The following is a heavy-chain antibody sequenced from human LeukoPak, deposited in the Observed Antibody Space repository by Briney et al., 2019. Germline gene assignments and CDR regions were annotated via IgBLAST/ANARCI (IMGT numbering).Heavy chain of an antibody. CDR2: ISGSGGST. D-gene: IGHD3-22*01. Sequence: PGGSLRLSCAASGFTFSSYAMSWVRQAPGKGLEWVSSISGSGGSTYYADSVKGRFTISRDNSKNTLYLQMNSLRAEDTAVYYCAKDPQTSLRDSSGYSDYWGQGTLVTVSS. J-gene: IGHJ4*02. CDR1: GFTFSSYA. V-gene: IGHV3-23*01. CDR3: AKDPQTSLRDSSGYSDY.